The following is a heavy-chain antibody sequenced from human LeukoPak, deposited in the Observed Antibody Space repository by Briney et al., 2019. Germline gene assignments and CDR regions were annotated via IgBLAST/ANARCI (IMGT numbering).Heavy chain of an antibody. CDR2: ISWNSGSI. V-gene: IGHV3-9*01. Sequence: GGSLRLSCAASGFTFDDYAMHWVRQAPGKGLEWVSGISWNSGSIDYADSVKGRFTISRDNAKNSLYLQMNSLRAEDTALYYCARKNYGGNGYYFDYWGQGTLVTVSS. CDR1: GFTFDDYA. CDR3: ARKNYGGNGYYFDY. J-gene: IGHJ4*02. D-gene: IGHD4-23*01.